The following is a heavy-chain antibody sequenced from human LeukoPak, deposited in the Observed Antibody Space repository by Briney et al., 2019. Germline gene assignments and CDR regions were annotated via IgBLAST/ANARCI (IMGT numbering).Heavy chain of an antibody. CDR3: ARRYCSGTNCYFFDY. CDR1: GGSISSGSHN. Sequence: PSETLSLTCTVSGGSISSGSHNWVWIRQPPGKGLGWIGSIHYLGSTYYNPSLKTRVTISVDTSKNQFSLRLSSVTAADRAVYYCARRYCSGTNCYFFDYWGQGTLVTVSS. D-gene: IGHD2-15*01. J-gene: IGHJ4*02. V-gene: IGHV4-39*01. CDR2: IHYLGST.